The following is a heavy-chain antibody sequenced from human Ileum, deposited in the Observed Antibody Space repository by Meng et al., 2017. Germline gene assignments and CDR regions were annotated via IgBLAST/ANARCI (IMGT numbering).Heavy chain of an antibody. CDR1: GDTFTSYD. CDR3: ARVVSSGTFGDWFDP. Sequence: QVQLVHSEAEVRKPGASVKVSCRASGDTFTSYDSHWVRQAPGQGVEWMGWMSPNSGNTGNSQNFQGRVTLTTSTPLRTVYMELSSLQSEDTAVYYCARVVSSGTFGDWFDPWGQGTLVTVSS. CDR2: MSPNSGNT. V-gene: IGHV1-8*01. J-gene: IGHJ5*02. D-gene: IGHD3-10*01.